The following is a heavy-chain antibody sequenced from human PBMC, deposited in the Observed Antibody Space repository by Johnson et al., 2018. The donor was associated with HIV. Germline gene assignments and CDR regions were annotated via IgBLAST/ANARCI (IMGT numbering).Heavy chain of an antibody. CDR3: ARDPDVTPGAFDI. D-gene: IGHD2-15*01. CDR2: IKQDGSEK. J-gene: IGHJ3*02. CDR1: GFTFSSYW. Sequence: VQLVESGGGVVQPGRSLRLSCAASGFTFSSYWMSWVRQAPGKGLEWVANIKQDGSEKHYVDSVKGRFTISRDNAKNSLYLQMNSLRAEDTAVYYCARDPDVTPGAFDIWGQGTMVTVSS. V-gene: IGHV3-7*03.